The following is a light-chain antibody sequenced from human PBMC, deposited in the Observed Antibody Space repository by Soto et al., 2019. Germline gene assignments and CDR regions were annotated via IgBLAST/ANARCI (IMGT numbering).Light chain of an antibody. CDR3: NSYRSSIIPVV. Sequence: QSALTQPPSASGSPGQSVTISCTGTSSDVGGYNYVSWYQQHPGKAPKLMIYGVSNRPSGVSGRFFGSKSGNTASLTISGLQPEDEADYYCNSYRSSIIPVVFGGGTQLTVL. J-gene: IGLJ2*01. V-gene: IGLV2-14*01. CDR1: SSDVGGYNY. CDR2: GVS.